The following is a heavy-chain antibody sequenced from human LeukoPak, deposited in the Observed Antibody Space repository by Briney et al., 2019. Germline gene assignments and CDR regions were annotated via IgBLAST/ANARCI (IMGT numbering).Heavy chain of an antibody. V-gene: IGHV3-74*01. J-gene: IGHJ6*02. CDR1: GFTFSTYW. Sequence: GGSLRLSCAASGFTFSTYWMHWVRQAPGKGLVWVSRINSDGSSTSYADSVKGRFTISRDNAKNTLYLQMNSLRAEDTAVYYCAKGYYYGMDVWGQGTTVTITS. CDR3: AKGYYYGMDV. CDR2: INSDGSST.